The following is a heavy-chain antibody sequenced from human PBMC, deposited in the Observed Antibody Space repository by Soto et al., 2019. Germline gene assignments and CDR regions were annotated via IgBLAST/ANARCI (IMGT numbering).Heavy chain of an antibody. CDR1: GYTFTSYY. D-gene: IGHD2-21*02. CDR3: AREHIVVVTANTCPDFQH. J-gene: IGHJ1*01. CDR2: INPSGGST. Sequence: ASVKVSCKASGYTFTSYYMHWVRQAPGQGLEWMGIINPSGGSTSYAQKFQGRVTMTRDTSTSTVYMELSSLRSEDTAVYYCAREHIVVVTANTCPDFQHWGQGTLVTVSS. V-gene: IGHV1-46*01.